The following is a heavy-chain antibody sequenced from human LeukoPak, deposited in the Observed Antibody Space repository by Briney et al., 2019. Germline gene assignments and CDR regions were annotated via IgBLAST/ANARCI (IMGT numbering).Heavy chain of an antibody. CDR3: ARERPGRAFAFEY. CDR1: GFPFSTHW. Sequence: GGSLRLSCAASGFPFSTHWVSCARQAPGKGRQGVANIKYGGREIHYVDSVKGRFTISKDNAKHSLSLKMSSLRGEDTAIYHCARERPGRAFAFEYWGQGTLVPVFS. CDR2: IKYGGREI. J-gene: IGHJ4*02. V-gene: IGHV3-7*01.